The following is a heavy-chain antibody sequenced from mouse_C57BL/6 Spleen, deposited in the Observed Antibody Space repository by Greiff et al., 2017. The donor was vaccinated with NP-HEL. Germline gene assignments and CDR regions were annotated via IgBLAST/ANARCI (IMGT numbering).Heavy chain of an antibody. CDR3: TREIGNYYGSSLDY. D-gene: IGHD1-1*01. J-gene: IGHJ2*01. Sequence: QVQLQHPGAELVRPGASVTLSCKASGYTFTDYEMHWVKQTPVHGLEWIGAIDPETGGTAYNQKFKGKAILTADKSSSTAYMELRSLTSEDSAVYYCTREIGNYYGSSLDYWGQGTTLTVSS. CDR2: IDPETGGT. V-gene: IGHV1-15*01. CDR1: GYTFTDYE.